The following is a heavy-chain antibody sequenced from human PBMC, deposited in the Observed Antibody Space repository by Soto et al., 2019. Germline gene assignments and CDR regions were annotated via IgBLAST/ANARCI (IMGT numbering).Heavy chain of an antibody. V-gene: IGHV4-59*01. CDR2: IYYSGST. D-gene: IGHD6-13*01. J-gene: IGHJ6*02. CDR1: GGSISTYY. CDR3: ASSNIAAAGFYYYGMDV. Sequence: SETLSLTCTVSGGSISTYYWSWIRQPPGKGLEWIGYIYYSGSTNYNPSLKSRVTISVDTSKNQFSLKLSSVTAADTAVYYCASSNIAAAGFYYYGMDVWGRGTTVTVSS.